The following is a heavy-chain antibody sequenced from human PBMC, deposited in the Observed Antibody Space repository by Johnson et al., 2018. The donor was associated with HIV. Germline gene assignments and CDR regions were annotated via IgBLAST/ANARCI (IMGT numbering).Heavy chain of an antibody. CDR1: GFTFSSYA. CDR3: ARSFGVTTPGAFDI. D-gene: IGHD3-3*01. CDR2: ISYDGSNQ. Sequence: QEQLVESGGGVVQPGRSLRLSCAASGFTFSSYAMHWVRQAPGKGLEWVAVISYDGSNQYYADSVKGRFTISRDNSKNTLYLQMNSLRAEDTAVSYCARSFGVTTPGAFDIWGQGTMVTVSS. V-gene: IGHV3-30-3*01. J-gene: IGHJ3*02.